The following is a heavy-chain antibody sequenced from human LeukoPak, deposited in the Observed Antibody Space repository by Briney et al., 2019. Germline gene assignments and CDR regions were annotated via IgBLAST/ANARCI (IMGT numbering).Heavy chain of an antibody. CDR2: IKSKTDSGTT. CDR1: GFTFSNAW. V-gene: IGHV3-15*01. CDR3: TTAPAQSDY. D-gene: IGHD2-2*01. J-gene: IGHJ4*02. Sequence: GGSLRLSCAASGFTFSNAWMSWVRQAPGKGLEWVGRIKSKTDSGTTDYAAPVKGRFTISRDDSKNTLYLQMNSLRFEDTAVYYCTTAPAQSDYWGQGTLVTVSS.